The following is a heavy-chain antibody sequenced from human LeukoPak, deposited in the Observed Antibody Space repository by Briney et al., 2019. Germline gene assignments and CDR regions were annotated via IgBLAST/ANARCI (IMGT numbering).Heavy chain of an antibody. CDR3: ARGGHDPGIPFDI. V-gene: IGHV3-48*04. CDR2: ISSRGSAI. CDR1: GFTFSSFG. Sequence: GGSLRLSCAASGFTFSSFGMNWVRQAPGKGLEWVSYISSRGSAIYYADSVKGRFTISRDNAKNSLYLQMNSLRADDTAVYYCARGGHDPGIPFDIWGQGTMVTVSS. J-gene: IGHJ3*02. D-gene: IGHD1-1*01.